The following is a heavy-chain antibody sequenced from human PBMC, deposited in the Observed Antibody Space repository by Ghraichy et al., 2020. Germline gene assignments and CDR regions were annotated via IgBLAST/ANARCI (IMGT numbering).Heavy chain of an antibody. Sequence: ESLNISCAASGFTVSSNYMSWVRQAPGKGLEWVSVIYSGGSTYYADSVKGRFTISRDNSKNTLYLQMNSLRAEDTAVYYCASADYGSGDSRSDYWGQGTLVTVSS. J-gene: IGHJ4*02. CDR2: IYSGGST. CDR3: ASADYGSGDSRSDY. CDR1: GFTVSSNY. D-gene: IGHD3-10*01. V-gene: IGHV3-66*01.